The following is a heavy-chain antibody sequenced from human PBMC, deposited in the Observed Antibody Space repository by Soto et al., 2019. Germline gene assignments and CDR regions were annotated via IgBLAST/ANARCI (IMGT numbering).Heavy chain of an antibody. D-gene: IGHD3-9*01. CDR2: ISSSGSTI. V-gene: IGHV3-48*03. Sequence: EVQLVESXGGLVQPGGSLRLSCAASGFTFSSYEMNWVRQAPGKGLEAVSYISSSGSTIYYADSVKGRFTISRDNAKNSLYLQMNSLRAEDTAVYYCASQLRYFDWLFDPWGQGTLVTVSS. CDR3: ASQLRYFDWLFDP. CDR1: GFTFSSYE. J-gene: IGHJ5*02.